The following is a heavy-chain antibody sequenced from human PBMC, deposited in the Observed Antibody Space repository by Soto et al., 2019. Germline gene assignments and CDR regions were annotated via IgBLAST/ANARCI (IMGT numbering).Heavy chain of an antibody. CDR2: IIPIFGTA. D-gene: IGHD5-18*01. V-gene: IGHV1-69*13. Sequence: ASVKVSCKASGGTFSSYAISWVRQAPGQGLEWMGGIIPIFGTANYAQKFQGRVTITADESTSTAYMELSSLRSEDTAVYYCATEDRGTSRIQLWLINGMDVWGQGTTVTVSS. CDR1: GGTFSSYA. CDR3: ATEDRGTSRIQLWLINGMDV. J-gene: IGHJ6*02.